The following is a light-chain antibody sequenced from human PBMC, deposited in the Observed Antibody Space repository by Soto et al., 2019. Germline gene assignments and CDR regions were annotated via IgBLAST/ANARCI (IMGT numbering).Light chain of an antibody. CDR1: QSVSSSY. Sequence: EIVLTQSPCTLSLSXXXRXXXXXXXSQSVSSSYLAWYQQKPGQAPRLLIYGASSRATGIPDRFSGSGSGTDFTLTISRLEPEDFAVYYCQQRSNWPRTFGQGTKVDIK. J-gene: IGKJ1*01. CDR2: GAS. CDR3: QQRSNWPRT. V-gene: IGKV3D-20*02.